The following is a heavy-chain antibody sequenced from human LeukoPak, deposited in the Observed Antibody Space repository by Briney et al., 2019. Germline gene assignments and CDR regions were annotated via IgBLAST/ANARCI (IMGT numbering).Heavy chain of an antibody. D-gene: IGHD2-15*01. CDR3: ARTLGYCSGGSCLVFDP. CDR1: GGSISSGGYY. V-gene: IGHV4-31*03. CDR2: IYYSGST. J-gene: IGHJ5*02. Sequence: SETLSLTCTVSGGSISSGGYYWSWIRQHPGKGLEWIGYIYYSGSTYFNPSLKSRVTISVDTSKNQFSLKLSSVTAADTAVYYCARTLGYCSGGSCLVFDPWGQGTLVTVSS.